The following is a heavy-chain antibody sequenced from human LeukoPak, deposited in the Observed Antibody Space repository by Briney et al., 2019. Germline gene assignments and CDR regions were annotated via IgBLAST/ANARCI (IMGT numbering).Heavy chain of an antibody. Sequence: SETLSLTRNVSGGSISSYYWSWIRQPPGKGLEWIGYIYYIGSTDYNPSLKSRVTISVDTSKTQFSLKLSSVTAADTAVYYCARGRQLALFDYWGQGTLVTVSS. CDR1: GGSISSYY. J-gene: IGHJ4*02. CDR3: ARGRQLALFDY. V-gene: IGHV4-59*01. D-gene: IGHD6-13*01. CDR2: IYYIGST.